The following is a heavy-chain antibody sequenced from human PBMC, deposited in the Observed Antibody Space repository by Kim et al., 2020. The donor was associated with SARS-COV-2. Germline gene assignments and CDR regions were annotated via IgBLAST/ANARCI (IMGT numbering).Heavy chain of an antibody. Sequence: SVKGRFTISRDNSKNTLYLQMNSLRAEDTAVYYCAKDKNIRYSSSCLFDYWGQGTLVTVSS. CDR3: AKDKNIRYSSSCLFDY. V-gene: IGHV3-23*01. D-gene: IGHD6-13*01. J-gene: IGHJ4*02.